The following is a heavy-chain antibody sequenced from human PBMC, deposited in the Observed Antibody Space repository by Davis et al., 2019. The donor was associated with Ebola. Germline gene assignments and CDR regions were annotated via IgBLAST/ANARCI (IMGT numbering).Heavy chain of an antibody. V-gene: IGHV1-3*01. J-gene: IGHJ5*02. CDR2: ISADNADT. D-gene: IGHD3-22*01. CDR3: ARAVTMIVVVGGWFDP. CDR1: GYPFTTYA. Sequence: AASVKVSCKASGYPFTTYAMHWVRQAPGQGLEGMGWISADNADTKFSQKFQGRVTITKDTSTSTAYMELRSLRSDDTAVYYCARAVTMIVVVGGWFDPWGQGTLVTVSS.